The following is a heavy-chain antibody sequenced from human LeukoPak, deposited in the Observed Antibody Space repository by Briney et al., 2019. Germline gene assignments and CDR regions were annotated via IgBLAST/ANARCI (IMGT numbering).Heavy chain of an antibody. Sequence: SETLSLTCTVSGGSISSGDYYWRWIRRPPGKGLEWIGYIYYSGSTYFNPSLKSRVTISVDTSKNQFSLKLSSVTAADTAVYYCARDLGSGSTYGAFDIWGQGTMVTVSS. V-gene: IGHV4-30-4*01. J-gene: IGHJ3*02. D-gene: IGHD1-26*01. CDR2: IYYSGST. CDR1: GGSISSGDYY. CDR3: ARDLGSGSTYGAFDI.